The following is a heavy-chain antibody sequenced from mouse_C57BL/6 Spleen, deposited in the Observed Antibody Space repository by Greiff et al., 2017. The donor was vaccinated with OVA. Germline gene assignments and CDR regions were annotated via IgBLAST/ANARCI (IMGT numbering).Heavy chain of an antibody. CDR2: IDPSDSET. CDR1: GYTFTSYW. J-gene: IGHJ3*01. V-gene: IGHV1-52*01. Sequence: QVQLQQPGAELVRPGSSVKLSCKASGYTFTSYWMHWVKQRPIQGLEWIGNIDPSDSETHYNQKFKDKATLTVDKSSSTAYMQLSSLTSEDSAVYYGARWDYYGSREWFAYWGQGTLVTVSA. CDR3: ARWDYYGSREWFAY. D-gene: IGHD1-1*01.